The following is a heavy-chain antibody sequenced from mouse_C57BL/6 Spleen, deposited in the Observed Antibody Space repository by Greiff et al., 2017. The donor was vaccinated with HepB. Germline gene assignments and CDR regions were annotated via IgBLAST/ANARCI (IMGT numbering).Heavy chain of an antibody. V-gene: IGHV1-39*01. D-gene: IGHD1-1*01. J-gene: IGHJ2*01. CDR3: AREGITTVWDY. CDR2: INPNYGTT. CDR1: GYSFTDYN. Sequence: EVKLMESGPELVKPGASVKISCKASGYSFTDYNMNWVKQSNGKSLEWIGVINPNYGTTSYNQKFKGKATLTVDPSPSTAYMQLNSLTSEDSAVYYCAREGITTVWDYWGQGTTLTVSS.